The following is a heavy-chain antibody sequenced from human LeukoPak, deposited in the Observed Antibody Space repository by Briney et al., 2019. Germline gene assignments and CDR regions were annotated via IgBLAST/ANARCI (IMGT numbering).Heavy chain of an antibody. J-gene: IGHJ4*02. CDR3: ARDSPYYDFWSGYYEARRQYYFDY. D-gene: IGHD3-3*01. V-gene: IGHV3-7*01. Sequence: PGGSLRLSCAASGFTFSSYWMSWVRQAPGKGLEWVANIKQDGSEKYYVDSVKGRFTISRDNAKNSLYLQMNSLRAEDTAVYYCARDSPYYDFWSGYYEARRQYYFDYWGQGTLVTVSS. CDR1: GFTFSSYW. CDR2: IKQDGSEK.